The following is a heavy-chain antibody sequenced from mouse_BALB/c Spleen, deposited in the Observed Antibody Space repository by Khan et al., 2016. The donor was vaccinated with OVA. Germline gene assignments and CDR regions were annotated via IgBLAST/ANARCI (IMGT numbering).Heavy chain of an antibody. J-gene: IGHJ3*01. V-gene: IGHV5-6*01. Sequence: EVELVESGGDLVKPGGSLKLSCAASGFTFSSYGMSWVRQTPDKRLEWVATISSAGDYTYYPDNAKGRFTISRDNAKNTLYLQMSSLKSEDTAMFYCASHLTGSFAYWGQGTLVTVSA. CDR3: ASHLTGSFAY. CDR2: ISSAGDYT. CDR1: GFTFSSYG. D-gene: IGHD4-1*01.